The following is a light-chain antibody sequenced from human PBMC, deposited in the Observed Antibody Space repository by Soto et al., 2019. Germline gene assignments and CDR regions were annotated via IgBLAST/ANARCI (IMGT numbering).Light chain of an antibody. Sequence: QSVLTQPASVSGSPGQSITISCTGTSSDVGSYNLVSWYQQHPGKAPKLMIYEVSTRPSGVSNRFSGSKSGNTASLTISGLQAEDEADYYCCSYAGSSTPGVFGGGTKLTVL. J-gene: IGLJ3*02. CDR1: SSDVGSYNL. V-gene: IGLV2-23*02. CDR3: CSYAGSSTPGV. CDR2: EVS.